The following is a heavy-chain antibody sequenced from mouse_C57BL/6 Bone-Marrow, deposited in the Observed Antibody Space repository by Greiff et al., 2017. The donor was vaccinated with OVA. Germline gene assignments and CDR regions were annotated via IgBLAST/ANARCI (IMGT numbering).Heavy chain of an antibody. CDR1: GYSFTGYY. D-gene: IGHD2-4*01. V-gene: IGHV1-42*01. CDR3: ARTPSDYGFAY. J-gene: IGHJ3*01. CDR2: INPSTGGT. Sequence: EVKLVESGPELVKPGASVKISCKASGYSFTGYYMNWVKQSPEKSLEWIGEINPSTGGTTYNQKFKAKATLTVDKSSSTAYMQLKSLTSEDSAVYYCARTPSDYGFAYWGQGTLVTVSA.